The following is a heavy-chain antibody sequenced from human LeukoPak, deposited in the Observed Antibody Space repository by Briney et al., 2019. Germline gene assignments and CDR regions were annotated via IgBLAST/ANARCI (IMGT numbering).Heavy chain of an antibody. Sequence: PSGTLSLTCSVSGGSISDGSSYWGWIRQPPGKGLEWIGSIYNSASTTYNPSLKSRVIISIDTSNNQFSLKLSSVTAADTALYYCARNTSYHYDRSGDLFDFWGQGTLVTVSS. CDR2: IYNSAST. V-gene: IGHV4-39*01. D-gene: IGHD3-22*01. CDR1: GGSISDGSSY. CDR3: ARNTSYHYDRSGDLFDF. J-gene: IGHJ4*02.